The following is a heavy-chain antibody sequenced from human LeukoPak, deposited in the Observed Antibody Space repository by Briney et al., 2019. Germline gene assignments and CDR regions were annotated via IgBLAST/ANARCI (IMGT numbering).Heavy chain of an antibody. CDR1: GFTFSSYW. CDR3: VRDYCSGVTCYPGY. CDR2: IKQDGSEK. J-gene: IGHJ4*02. D-gene: IGHD2-15*01. V-gene: IGHV3-7*05. Sequence: GGSLRLSCAASGFTFSSYWMSWVRQAPGKGLEWMANIKQDGSEKYYVDSVKGRFTISRDNAKNSVYLQMDSLRAEDTAVYYCVRDYCSGVTCYPGYWGQGTLVTVSS.